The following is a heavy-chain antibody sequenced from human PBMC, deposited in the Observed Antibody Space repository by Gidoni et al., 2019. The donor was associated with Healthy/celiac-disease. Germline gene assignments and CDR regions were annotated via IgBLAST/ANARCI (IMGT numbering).Heavy chain of an antibody. CDR2: ISGSCGST. D-gene: IGHD3-10*01. Sequence: EVQLLESGGGVVQPGGYLRLSCAAAGCTFSSYALSWVRQAPGKGLEGVSAISGSCGSTSSADSVKGLFTISRDNSKNTLYLQMTILSAEDTAVYYCASLVLLWFGEPNGEYWGQGTLVTVSS. V-gene: IGHV3-23*01. J-gene: IGHJ4*02. CDR1: GCTFSSYA. CDR3: ASLVLLWFGEPNGEY.